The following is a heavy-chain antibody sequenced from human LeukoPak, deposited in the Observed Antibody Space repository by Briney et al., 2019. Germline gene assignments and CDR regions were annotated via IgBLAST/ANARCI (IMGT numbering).Heavy chain of an antibody. Sequence: GGSLRLSCAASGFTLSSYAMSWVRQAPGKGLEWVSAISGSGGSTNHADSVKGRFTISRDNSKNTLYLQMNSLRAEDTAVYYCARDLGSGDSSGYYYVAGGDYWGQGTLVTVSS. CDR1: GFTLSSYA. J-gene: IGHJ4*02. CDR3: ARDLGSGDSSGYYYVAGGDY. D-gene: IGHD3-22*01. CDR2: ISGSGGST. V-gene: IGHV3-23*01.